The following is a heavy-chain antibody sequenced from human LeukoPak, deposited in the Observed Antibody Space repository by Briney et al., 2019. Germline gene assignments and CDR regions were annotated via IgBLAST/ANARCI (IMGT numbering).Heavy chain of an antibody. CDR3: ARDRAPAGMRYAFDL. CDR2: ISYDGNIK. J-gene: IGHJ3*01. D-gene: IGHD2-2*01. Sequence: PGGSLRLLRAASGYSFSNYPVHWVRQAPGKGLEWMTVISYDGNIKYYADSVKGRFTISRDNSKSMGYLQMDSLRGEDTAVYYCARDRAPAGMRYAFDLWAKGNMLTVSS. CDR1: GYSFSNYP. V-gene: IGHV3-30*04.